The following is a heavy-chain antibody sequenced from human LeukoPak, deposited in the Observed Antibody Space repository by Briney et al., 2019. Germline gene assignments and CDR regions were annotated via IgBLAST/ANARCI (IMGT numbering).Heavy chain of an antibody. CDR2: ISAYNPYT. CDR3: ARGGGEGGYYYYYYYYMDV. Sequence: ASVKVSCKASGYTFTSFGISWVRQAPGQGLEWMGWISAYNPYTNYAQKLQGRVTMTTDTSTSTAYMELRSLRSDDTAVYYCARGGGEGGYYYYYYYYMDVWGKGTTVTVSS. J-gene: IGHJ6*03. CDR1: GYTFTSFG. V-gene: IGHV1-18*01. D-gene: IGHD3-22*01.